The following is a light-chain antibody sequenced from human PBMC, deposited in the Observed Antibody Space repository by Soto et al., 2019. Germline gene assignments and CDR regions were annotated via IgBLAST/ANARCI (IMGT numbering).Light chain of an antibody. CDR3: QQYGSSQS. Sequence: EIVLTQSPGTLSLSPGERATLSCRASQSVSSSYLAWYQPKPGQAPRLLIYGASSRATGIPDRFSGSGYGTDFTLSISRLELEDLAVYYCQQYGSSQSFGQGTKVEIK. CDR1: QSVSSSY. V-gene: IGKV3-20*01. J-gene: IGKJ1*01. CDR2: GAS.